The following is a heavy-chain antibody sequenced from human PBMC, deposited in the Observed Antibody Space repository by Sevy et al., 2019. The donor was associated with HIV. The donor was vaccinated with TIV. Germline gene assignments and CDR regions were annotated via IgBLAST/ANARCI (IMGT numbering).Heavy chain of an antibody. CDR1: GFTFNTYA. CDR2: IGAGDSIVGGNEDTT. CDR3: AKAGGGWSYYLDS. D-gene: IGHD6-19*01. J-gene: IGHJ4*02. V-gene: IGHV3-23*01. Sequence: GGSLRLSCAASGFTFNTYAMSWVRQTPGRGLEWVSGIGAGDSIVGGNEDTTYYAESVRGRFSVSRDESRNTLHLQLNSLKDSDSGVYYCAKAGGGWSYYLDSWGPGARVTVSS.